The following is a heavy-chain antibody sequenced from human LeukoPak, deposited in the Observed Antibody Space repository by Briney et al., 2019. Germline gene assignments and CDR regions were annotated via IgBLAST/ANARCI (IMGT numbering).Heavy chain of an antibody. D-gene: IGHD4-23*01. CDR1: GGTFSSYA. Sequence: SVTVSCTASGGTFSSYAISWVRQAPGQGLEWMGGIIPILGTANYAQKFQGRVTITADKSTSTAYMELSSLRSEDTAVYYCARDQWYGGNGYWGQGTLVTVSS. J-gene: IGHJ4*02. CDR2: IIPILGTA. V-gene: IGHV1-69*10. CDR3: ARDQWYGGNGY.